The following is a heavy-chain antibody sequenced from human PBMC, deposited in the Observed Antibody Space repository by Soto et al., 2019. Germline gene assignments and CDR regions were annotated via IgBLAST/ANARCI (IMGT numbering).Heavy chain of an antibody. Sequence: EAQLEESGGGLVQPGGSLRLSCAASGFNLNNFEGNWVRQAPGKGLEWIAYLSTSGGTIYDANSVKGPFIISRDNATNSLSLHINSLRGADTAVYYCARGRRMLPPAAISSGMEVWGPRPTVHVTS. CDR2: LSTSGGTI. CDR3: ARGRRMLPPAAISSGMEV. CDR1: GFNLNNFE. J-gene: IGHJ6*02. D-gene: IGHD2-2*01. V-gene: IGHV3-48*03.